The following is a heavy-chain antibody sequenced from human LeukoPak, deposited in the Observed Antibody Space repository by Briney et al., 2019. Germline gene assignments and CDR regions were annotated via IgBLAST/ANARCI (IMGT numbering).Heavy chain of an antibody. D-gene: IGHD3-22*01. V-gene: IGHV3-30*03. J-gene: IGHJ4*02. CDR2: ISYDGSNK. Sequence: PGGSLRLSCVASGFTFSTYSMNWVRQAPGKGLEWVAVISYDGSNKYYADSVKGRFTISRDNSKNTLYLQMNSLRAEDTAVYYCASSSQDYYDSSGRLDYWGQGTLVTVSS. CDR1: GFTFSTYS. CDR3: ASSSQDYYDSSGRLDY.